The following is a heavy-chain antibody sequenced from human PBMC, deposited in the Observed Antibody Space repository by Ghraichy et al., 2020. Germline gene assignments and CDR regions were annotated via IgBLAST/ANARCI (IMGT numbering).Heavy chain of an antibody. J-gene: IGHJ4*02. D-gene: IGHD1-26*01. V-gene: IGHV4-39*01. Sequence: SETLSLTCTVSGGSISSSSYYWGWIRQPPGKGLEWIGSIYYSGSTYYNPSLKSRVTISVDTSKNQFSLKLSSVTAADTAVYYCASQVGAEDYWGQGTLVTVSS. CDR3: ASQVGAEDY. CDR1: GGSISSSSYY. CDR2: IYYSGST.